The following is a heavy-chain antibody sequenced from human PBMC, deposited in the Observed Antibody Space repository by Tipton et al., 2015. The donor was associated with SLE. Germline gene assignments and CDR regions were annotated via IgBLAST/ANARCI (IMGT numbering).Heavy chain of an antibody. J-gene: IGHJ4*02. CDR3: AKAIAVAGPFDF. V-gene: IGHV3-30*04. Sequence: SLRLSCAASGFTFSRFAMHWVRQAPGRGLEWVAVISFDGNNQYYADSVKGRFTLSRDNSRNTLSLQMNSLRAEDTAVYCCAKAIAVAGPFDFWGQGTLVTVSS. CDR1: GFTFSRFA. D-gene: IGHD6-19*01. CDR2: ISFDGNNQ.